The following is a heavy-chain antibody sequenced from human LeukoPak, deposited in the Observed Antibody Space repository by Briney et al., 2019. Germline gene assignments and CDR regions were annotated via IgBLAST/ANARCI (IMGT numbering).Heavy chain of an antibody. V-gene: IGHV3-9*03. D-gene: IGHD5-24*01. Sequence: GRSLRLSCAASGFTFDDYAMHWVRQAPGKGLEWVSGISWNSGSIGYADSVKGRFTISRDNAKNSLYLQMNSLRAEDMALYYCAKARRRWLQYDAFDIWGQGTMATVSS. CDR1: GFTFDDYA. CDR2: ISWNSGSI. J-gene: IGHJ3*02. CDR3: AKARRRWLQYDAFDI.